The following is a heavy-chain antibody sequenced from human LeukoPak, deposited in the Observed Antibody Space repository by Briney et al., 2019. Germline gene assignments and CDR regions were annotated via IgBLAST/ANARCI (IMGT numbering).Heavy chain of an antibody. CDR3: ARDFSLVRGIYFYYYMDV. Sequence: SETLSLTCTVSGGSISSYYWSWIRQPAGKGLEWIGRIYTSGSTNYNPSLKSRVTMSVDTSKNQFSLKLSSVTAADTAVYYCARDFSLVRGIYFYYYMDVWGKGTTVTVSS. J-gene: IGHJ6*03. CDR2: IYTSGST. D-gene: IGHD3-10*01. V-gene: IGHV4-4*07. CDR1: GGSISSYY.